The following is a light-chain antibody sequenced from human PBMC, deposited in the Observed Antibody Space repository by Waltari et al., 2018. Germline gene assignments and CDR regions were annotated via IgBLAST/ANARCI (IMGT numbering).Light chain of an antibody. CDR3: QQYHDYPWT. Sequence: IQLTQSPSSLSASVGDTITITCRASQGVSTYLAWLQQKPGRAPKVLIFEASTLQSGVPARFSGRGSGTDFTLTISSLQPEDFATYYCQQYHDYPWTFGQGTKVEIK. V-gene: IGKV1-9*01. CDR1: QGVSTY. J-gene: IGKJ1*01. CDR2: EAS.